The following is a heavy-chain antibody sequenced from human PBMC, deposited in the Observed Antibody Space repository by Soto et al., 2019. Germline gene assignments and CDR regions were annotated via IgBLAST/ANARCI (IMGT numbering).Heavy chain of an antibody. D-gene: IGHD4-17*01. CDR1: GYTFTSYA. Sequence: GASVKVSCKASGYTFTSYAMHWVRQAPGQRLEWMGWINAGNGNTKYSQKFQGRVTITRDTSASTAYMELSSLRSEDTAVYYCARDENYGDFGFVYWGKGTLVTVFS. J-gene: IGHJ4*02. CDR2: INAGNGNT. CDR3: ARDENYGDFGFVY. V-gene: IGHV1-3*01.